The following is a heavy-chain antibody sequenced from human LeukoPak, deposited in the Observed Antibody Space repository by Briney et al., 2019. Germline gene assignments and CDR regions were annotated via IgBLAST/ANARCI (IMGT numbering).Heavy chain of an antibody. Sequence: PSETLSLTCAVYGGSFSGYYWSWIRQPPGKGLEWIGSICYSGSTYYNPSLKSRVTISVDTSKNQFSLKLSSVTAADTAVYYCARDGRAWASSGYYGVSNPPWFDPWGQGTLVTVSS. D-gene: IGHD3-22*01. V-gene: IGHV4-34*01. CDR1: GGSFSGYY. J-gene: IGHJ5*02. CDR2: ICYSGST. CDR3: ARDGRAWASSGYYGVSNPPWFDP.